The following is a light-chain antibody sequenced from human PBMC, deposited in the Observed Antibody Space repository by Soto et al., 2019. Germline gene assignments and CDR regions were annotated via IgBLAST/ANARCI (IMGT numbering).Light chain of an antibody. CDR2: EVS. V-gene: IGLV2-8*01. CDR1: SSDVGGYNY. CDR3: SSYAGSNRV. J-gene: IGLJ1*01. Sequence: SVLTQPPSASGSPGQSVTISCTGTSSDVGGYNYVSWYQQHPGKAPKLMIYEVSKRPSGVPDRFSGSKSGNTASLTVSGLQADDEADYYCSSYAGSNRVFGTGTKVTVL.